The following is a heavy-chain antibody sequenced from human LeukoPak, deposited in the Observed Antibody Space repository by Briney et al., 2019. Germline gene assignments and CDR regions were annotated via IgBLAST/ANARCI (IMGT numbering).Heavy chain of an antibody. Sequence: GGSLRLSCGVSGFTFSSYAVSWVRQAPGKGLEWVSTIVNSGDSTYYADSVKGRFTISRDNSKNTLYLQMNSLRAEDTAVYYCAKVALEMATIDAFDIWGQGTMVTVSS. CDR2: IVNSGDST. V-gene: IGHV3-23*01. CDR1: GFTFSSYA. J-gene: IGHJ3*02. CDR3: AKVALEMATIDAFDI. D-gene: IGHD5-24*01.